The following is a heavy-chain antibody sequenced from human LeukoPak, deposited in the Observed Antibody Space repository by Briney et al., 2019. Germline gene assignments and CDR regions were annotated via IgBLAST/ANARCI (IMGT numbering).Heavy chain of an antibody. CDR1: GGSISSGSYY. CDR2: IYTSGST. Sequence: SETLSLTCTVSGGSISSGSYYWSWIRQPAGKGLEWIGRIYTSGSTNYNPSLKSRVTISVDTSKNQFSLKLSSVTAADTAVYYCARSKRVRIAAAGPYNWFDPWGQGTLVTVSS. V-gene: IGHV4-61*02. J-gene: IGHJ5*02. CDR3: ARSKRVRIAAAGPYNWFDP. D-gene: IGHD6-13*01.